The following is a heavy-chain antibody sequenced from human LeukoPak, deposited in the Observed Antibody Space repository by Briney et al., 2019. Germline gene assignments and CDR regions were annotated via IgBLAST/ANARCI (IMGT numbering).Heavy chain of an antibody. D-gene: IGHD5-24*01. J-gene: IGHJ2*01. Sequence: GGSLRLSCAASGFTFSSYGMSWVRQAPGKGLEWVSVISDSGGSTYYADSVRGRFIISRDNSKNTLYLQMSSLRAEDTAVYYCAKDRATGYFDLWGRGTLVTVSS. CDR1: GFTFSSYG. CDR2: ISDSGGST. CDR3: AKDRATGYFDL. V-gene: IGHV3-23*01.